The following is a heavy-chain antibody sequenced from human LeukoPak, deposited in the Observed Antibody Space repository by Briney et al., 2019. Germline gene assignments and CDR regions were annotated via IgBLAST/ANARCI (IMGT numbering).Heavy chain of an antibody. D-gene: IGHD3-10*01. CDR3: AREFLPYGSGSFVDY. V-gene: IGHV3-30-3*01. Sequence: GGSLRLSCAASGFTFSSYAMHWVRQAPGKGLEWVAVISYDGSNKYYADSVKGRFTISRGNSKNTLYLQMNSLRAEDTAVYYCAREFLPYGSGSFVDYWGQGTLVTVSS. J-gene: IGHJ4*02. CDR1: GFTFSSYA. CDR2: ISYDGSNK.